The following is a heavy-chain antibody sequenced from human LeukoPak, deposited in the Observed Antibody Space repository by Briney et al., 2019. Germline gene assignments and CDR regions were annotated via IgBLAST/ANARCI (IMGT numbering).Heavy chain of an antibody. J-gene: IGHJ4*02. D-gene: IGHD2-2*01. V-gene: IGHV3-30-3*01. CDR2: ISYDGSNK. CDR1: GCTFSSYK. Sequence: GGSLGLSCAPSGCTFSSYKMNRVRQAPGKGLEWVAVISYDGSNKYYADSVKGRFTISRDNSKNTLYLQMNSLRAEDTDEYYCARGGRVGGFPPALSDYWGQGTLVSVSS. CDR3: ARGGRVGGFPPALSDY.